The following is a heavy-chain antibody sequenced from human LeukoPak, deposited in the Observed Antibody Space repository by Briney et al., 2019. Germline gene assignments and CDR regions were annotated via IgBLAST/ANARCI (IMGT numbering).Heavy chain of an antibody. CDR3: ARSPPRYCSSTSCQGNDAFDI. Sequence: RGESLKISCKGSGYSFNNYWIGWVRQMPGKGLEWMGIIYPGDSDTRYSPSFQGQVTISADKSISTAYLQWSSLKASDTAMYYCARSPPRYCSSTSCQGNDAFDIWGQGTMVTVSS. V-gene: IGHV5-51*01. CDR1: GYSFNNYW. J-gene: IGHJ3*02. CDR2: IYPGDSDT. D-gene: IGHD2-2*01.